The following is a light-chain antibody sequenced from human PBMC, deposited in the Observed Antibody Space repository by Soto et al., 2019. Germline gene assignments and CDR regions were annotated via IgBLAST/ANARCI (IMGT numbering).Light chain of an antibody. Sequence: DIVMTQSPLSLAVTPGEPASISCRSSQSLLHTDGYAYLDWFLQKPGQSPQLLIYVSAYRASGVTDRFSGSGSGTDFTLRISKVEAEDVGVYYCMQSLQTPRTFGQGTKVEI. J-gene: IGKJ1*01. V-gene: IGKV2-28*01. CDR1: QSLLHTDGYAY. CDR3: MQSLQTPRT. CDR2: VSA.